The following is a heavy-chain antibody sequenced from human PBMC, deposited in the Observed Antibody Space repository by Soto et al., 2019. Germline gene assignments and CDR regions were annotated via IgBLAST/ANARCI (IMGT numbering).Heavy chain of an antibody. V-gene: IGHV4-38-2*02. D-gene: IGHD3-22*01. Sequence: SETLSLTCSVSGYLISSGYYWGWVRQTPGKGLEWLGSIDYSGRTYKNPSLKSRVSASVDLSKNQFSLNLRSVTAADTAVYFCAGDLSSGYDFYYFDYWCQGTLVTVSS. J-gene: IGHJ4*02. CDR3: AGDLSSGYDFYYFDY. CDR2: IDYSGRT. CDR1: GYLISSGYY.